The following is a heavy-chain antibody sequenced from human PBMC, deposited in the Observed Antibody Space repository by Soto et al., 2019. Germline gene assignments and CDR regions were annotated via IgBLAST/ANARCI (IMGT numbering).Heavy chain of an antibody. CDR2: IRSKAYNYAT. CDR1: GSTFSASA. V-gene: IGHV3-73*01. Sequence: PGESLKISCAASGSTFSASAIHWVRQASGKGLEWVGRIRSKAYNYATVYPASVKGRFTISRDDSKNTAYLQMNSLQTEDTAMYYCTSPDYTGNSGGAFDDWGQGTLVTFSS. D-gene: IGHD4-4*01. J-gene: IGHJ4*02. CDR3: TSPDYTGNSGGAFDD.